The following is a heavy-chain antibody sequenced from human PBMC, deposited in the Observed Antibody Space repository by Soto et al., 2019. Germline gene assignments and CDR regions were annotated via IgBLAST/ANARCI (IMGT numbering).Heavy chain of an antibody. CDR3: AREGPRPYYYYGMDV. V-gene: IGHV1-18*01. Sequence: QVQLVQSGAEVKKPGASVKVSCKSSGYTFSMSGISWVRQAPGQGLEWMGWISGYNANTNYEQKNKDSVTXTXXXTXXTAYMELRGLRSDDTAVYYCAREGPRPYYYYGMDVWGQGPTVTVSS. J-gene: IGHJ6*02. CDR2: ISGYNANT. CDR1: GYTFSMSG.